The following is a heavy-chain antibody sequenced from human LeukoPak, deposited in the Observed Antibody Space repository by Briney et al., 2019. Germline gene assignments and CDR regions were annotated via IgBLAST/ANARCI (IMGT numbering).Heavy chain of an antibody. CDR2: TYYDGNT. CDR3: ARGSRSETTWDWFDP. CDR1: GGSVSNNNYY. D-gene: IGHD4-17*01. V-gene: IGHV4-39*07. J-gene: IGHJ5*02. Sequence: SETLSLTCTVSGGSVSNNNYYWGWIRQSPGKGLEWIGSTYYDGNTFYNPSLRSRATMSVDTSKNQFSLKLSSVTAADTAVYYCARGSRSETTWDWFDPWGQGTLVTVSS.